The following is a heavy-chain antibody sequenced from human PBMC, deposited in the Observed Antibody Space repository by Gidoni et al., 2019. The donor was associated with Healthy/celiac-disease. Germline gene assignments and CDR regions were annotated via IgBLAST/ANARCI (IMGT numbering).Heavy chain of an antibody. CDR2: IKHSGST. CDR1: GGSFSGYY. CDR3: ARGSPRSYSSGWHWDY. Sequence: QVQLQQWGAGLLKPSETLSLTCAVYGGSFSGYYWSWIRQPPGKGLVWIGEIKHSGSTNYNPSLKSRVTISVDTSKNQFSLKLSSVTAADTAVYYCARGSPRSYSSGWHWDYWGQGTLVTVSS. V-gene: IGHV4-34*01. J-gene: IGHJ4*02. D-gene: IGHD6-19*01.